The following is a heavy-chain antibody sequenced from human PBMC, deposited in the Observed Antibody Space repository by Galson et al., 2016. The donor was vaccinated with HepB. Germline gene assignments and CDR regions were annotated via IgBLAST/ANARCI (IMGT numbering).Heavy chain of an antibody. CDR2: INSSRGYI. Sequence: SLRLSCADSGFSFSRYSMNWIRQAPGKGLEWVSSINSSRGYIQYADSVKGRFTISRDNARNSLYLQMNSLRVDDTAVYYCVRGMDDYYGSGHGNWGQGTLVTVSS. V-gene: IGHV3-21*01. CDR3: VRGMDDYYGSGHGN. J-gene: IGHJ4*02. D-gene: IGHD3-10*01. CDR1: GFSFSRYS.